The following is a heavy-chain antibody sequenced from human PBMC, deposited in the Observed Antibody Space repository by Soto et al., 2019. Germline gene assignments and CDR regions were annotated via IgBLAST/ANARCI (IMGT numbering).Heavy chain of an antibody. J-gene: IGHJ4*01. V-gene: IGHV3-48*02. CDR1: GVTISGCS. CDR3: VRDRDIYRDLVHADL. Sequence: GRYLRLSCEASGVTISGCSMNWVRQAPGKGLEWLAYITIRTGNTVYADSVRGRFTISADNAENSVFLQMNSLRDEDTAVYFCVRDRDIYRDLVHADLWGQGT. D-gene: IGHD6-13*01. CDR2: ITIRTGNT.